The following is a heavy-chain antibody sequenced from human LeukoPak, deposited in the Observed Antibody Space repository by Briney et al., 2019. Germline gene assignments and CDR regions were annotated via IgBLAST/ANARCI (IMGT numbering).Heavy chain of an antibody. CDR1: GFSFSSYW. CDR2: IRQDGREQ. J-gene: IGHJ4*02. V-gene: IGHV3-7*01. CDR3: AKDLHYYGSGSSPQY. D-gene: IGHD3-10*01. Sequence: GGSLRLSCAASGFSFSSYWKSWVRQAPGKGLEWVANIRQDGREQNYVDSLRGRFTISRDNAKNSLYLQMSSLRAEDTAVYYCAKDLHYYGSGSSPQYWGQGTLVTVSS.